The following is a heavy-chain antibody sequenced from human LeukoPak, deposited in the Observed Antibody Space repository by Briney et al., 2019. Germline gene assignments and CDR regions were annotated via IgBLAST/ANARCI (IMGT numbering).Heavy chain of an antibody. CDR3: DGWELLGRDAFDI. Sequence: SVKVSRKASGGTFSSYTISWVRQAPGQGLEWMGRIIPILGIANYAQKFQGRVTITADKSTGTAYMELSSLRSEDTAVYYCDGWELLGRDAFDIWGQGTMVTVSS. CDR2: IIPILGIA. J-gene: IGHJ3*02. D-gene: IGHD1-26*01. CDR1: GGTFSSYT. V-gene: IGHV1-69*02.